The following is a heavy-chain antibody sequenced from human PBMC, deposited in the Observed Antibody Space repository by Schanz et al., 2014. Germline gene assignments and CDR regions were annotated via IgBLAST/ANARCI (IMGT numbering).Heavy chain of an antibody. Sequence: EVQLVESGGGLVQPGGSLRLSCAASGFSVSTNYMSWARQAPGKGLEWISSLYINAGSTRYADSVKGRFTISRDNSINTLSLQMNSLSADDTAVYYCAKGQGAVINNWYFDLWGRGTLVTVSS. CDR1: GFSVSTNY. D-gene: IGHD2-21*01. CDR3: AKGQGAVINNWYFDL. V-gene: IGHV3-66*01. CDR2: LYINAGST. J-gene: IGHJ2*01.